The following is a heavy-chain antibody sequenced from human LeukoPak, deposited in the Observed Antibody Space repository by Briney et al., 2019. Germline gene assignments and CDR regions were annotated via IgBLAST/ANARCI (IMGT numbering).Heavy chain of an antibody. Sequence: GGSLRLSCEASGFTVNSNYMNWVRQAPGKGLEWVANIKQDGSEKHYVDSVKGRFTISRDNAKNSLYLQMNSLRAEDTAVYYCAREGQDLDHWGQGTLVSVST. CDR3: AREGQDLDH. CDR2: IKQDGSEK. CDR1: GFTVNSNY. V-gene: IGHV3-7*01. J-gene: IGHJ4*02. D-gene: IGHD2-15*01.